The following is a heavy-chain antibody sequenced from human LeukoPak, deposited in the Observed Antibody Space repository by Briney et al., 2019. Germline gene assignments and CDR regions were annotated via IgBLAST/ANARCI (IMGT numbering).Heavy chain of an antibody. CDR3: ARFPYFEGFDY. V-gene: IGHV4-4*08. CDR1: GGSIESYY. J-gene: IGHJ4*02. CDR2: IAASGTT. Sequence: SETLSLTCSVSGGSIESYYWSWIRQAPGKGLEFIGYIAASGTTKHNPSLKSRVTLSMDTSKNQFSLKLRSVTAADTAVYFCARFPYFEGFDYWGQGIQVIVSS. D-gene: IGHD3-9*01.